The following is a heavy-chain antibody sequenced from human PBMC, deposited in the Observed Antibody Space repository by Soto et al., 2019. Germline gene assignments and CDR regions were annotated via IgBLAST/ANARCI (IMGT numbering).Heavy chain of an antibody. CDR2: ISYDGSNK. D-gene: IGHD3-22*01. J-gene: IGHJ6*02. Sequence: GGSLRLSCAASGFTFSSYGMHGVRQAPGKGLEWVAVISYDGSNKYYADSVKGRFTISRDNSKNTLYLQMNSLRAEDTAVYYCAKDLSEDYDSSGYYYQGMDVWGQGTTVTVSS. CDR1: GFTFSSYG. CDR3: AKDLSEDYDSSGYYYQGMDV. V-gene: IGHV3-30*18.